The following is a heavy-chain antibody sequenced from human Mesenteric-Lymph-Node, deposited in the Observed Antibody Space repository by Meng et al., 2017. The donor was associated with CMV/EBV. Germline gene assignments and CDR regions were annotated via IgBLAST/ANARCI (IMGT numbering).Heavy chain of an antibody. CDR1: GYTFTSYG. V-gene: IGHV1-18*04. CDR3: ARAASRGHFDY. Sequence: SCKASGYTFTSYGISWVRQAPGQGLEWMGWISANNGNTNYAQKLQGRVTMTTDTSTSKAYMELRSLRSDDTAVYYCARAASRGHFDYWGQGTLVTVSS. D-gene: IGHD3-10*01. J-gene: IGHJ4*02. CDR2: ISANNGNT.